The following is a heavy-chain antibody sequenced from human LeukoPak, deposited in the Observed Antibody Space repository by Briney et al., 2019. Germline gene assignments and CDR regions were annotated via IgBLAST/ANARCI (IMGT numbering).Heavy chain of an antibody. D-gene: IGHD2-2*01. J-gene: IGHJ4*02. Sequence: PGASLRLSCAASGFTFSSYAMSWVRQAPGKGLEWVSAISGSGGSTYYADSVKGRFTISRDNSKNTLYLQMNSLRAEDTAVYYCAKDDCSSTSCYYFGEYYFDYWGQGTLVTVSS. CDR2: ISGSGGST. CDR1: GFTFSSYA. CDR3: AKDDCSSTSCYYFGEYYFDY. V-gene: IGHV3-23*01.